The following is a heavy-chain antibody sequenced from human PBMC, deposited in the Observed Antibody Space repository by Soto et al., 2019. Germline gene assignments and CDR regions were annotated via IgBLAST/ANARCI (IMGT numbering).Heavy chain of an antibody. CDR2: INQDGSVK. J-gene: IGHJ4*02. CDR1: GFIFSDYW. V-gene: IGHV3-7*05. Sequence: EVQLVESGGGLVQPGGPLRLSCSASGFIFSDYWMSWVRQAPGEGLEWVANINQDGSVKYYVDSVKGRFTISRDNAKNSVYLQVNSLRAEDTALYYCARKVGDYWGQGTQVTVSS. D-gene: IGHD1-26*01. CDR3: ARKVGDY.